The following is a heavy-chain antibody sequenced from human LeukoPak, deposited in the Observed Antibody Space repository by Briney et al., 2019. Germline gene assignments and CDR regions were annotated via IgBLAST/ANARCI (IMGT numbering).Heavy chain of an antibody. Sequence: GGSLRLSCAASGFTFGSYAMHWVRQAPGKGLEWVAVISYDGSNKYYADSVKGRFTISRDNSKNTLYLQMNSLRADDTAVYYCARDMGKQWLVQMADYYYGMDVWGQGTTVTVSS. J-gene: IGHJ6*02. CDR1: GFTFGSYA. V-gene: IGHV3-30-3*01. CDR3: ARDMGKQWLVQMADYYYGMDV. CDR2: ISYDGSNK. D-gene: IGHD6-19*01.